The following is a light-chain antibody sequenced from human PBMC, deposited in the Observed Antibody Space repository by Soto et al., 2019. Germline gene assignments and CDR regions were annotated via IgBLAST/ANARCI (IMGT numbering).Light chain of an antibody. Sequence: QSALTQPASVSGSPGQSITISCTGTSSDVGAYNYVSWYQQHPGKAPKLMIFEVSDRPSGVSNRFSGSKSGNTASLTISGRQAEDEADYYCSSYTSSNTLVLGGGTKLTVL. CDR3: SSYTSSNTLV. J-gene: IGLJ2*01. CDR1: SSDVGAYNY. V-gene: IGLV2-14*01. CDR2: EVS.